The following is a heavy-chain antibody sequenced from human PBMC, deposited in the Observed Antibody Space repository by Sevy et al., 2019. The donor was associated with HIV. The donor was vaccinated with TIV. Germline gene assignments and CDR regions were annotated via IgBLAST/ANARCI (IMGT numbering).Heavy chain of an antibody. J-gene: IGHJ4*02. Sequence: RGSLRLSCAASGFTFSSYGMHWVRQAPGKGLERVAVISYDGSNKYYADSVKGRFTISRDNSKNTLYLQMNSLRDEDTAVYYCSKDGSDYGSGGFDYWGQGTLVHVSS. CDR2: ISYDGSNK. V-gene: IGHV3-30*18. CDR3: SKDGSDYGSGGFDY. D-gene: IGHD3-10*01. CDR1: GFTFSSYG.